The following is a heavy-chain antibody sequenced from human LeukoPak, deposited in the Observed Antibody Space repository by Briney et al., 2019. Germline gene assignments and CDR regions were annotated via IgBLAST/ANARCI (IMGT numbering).Heavy chain of an antibody. CDR1: GFTFSSYA. V-gene: IGHV3-21*01. J-gene: IGHJ4*02. CDR3: AGGSSTTSYYFDY. CDR2: ISSYSAHI. Sequence: GGSLRLSCAASGFTFSSYAMSWVRQAPGKGLEWVSSISSYSAHIYYADSVKGRFTISRDNANNSLFLQMNSLRAEDTAVYYCAGGSSTTSYYFDYWGQGTLVTVSS. D-gene: IGHD6-13*01.